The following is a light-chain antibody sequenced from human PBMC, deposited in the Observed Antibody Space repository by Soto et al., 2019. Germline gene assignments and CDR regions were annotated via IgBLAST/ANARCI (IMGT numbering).Light chain of an antibody. CDR2: EVS. V-gene: IGLV2-8*01. Sequence: QSALTQPPSASGSPGQSVTISCTGTSSDVGGYNYVSWYQQHPGKAPKLMIYEVSKRPSGVPDRFSGSKSGNTASLTVSGLQAEVEADYYCSSYAGSLVVFGGGTKLTVL. CDR3: SSYAGSLVV. CDR1: SSDVGGYNY. J-gene: IGLJ2*01.